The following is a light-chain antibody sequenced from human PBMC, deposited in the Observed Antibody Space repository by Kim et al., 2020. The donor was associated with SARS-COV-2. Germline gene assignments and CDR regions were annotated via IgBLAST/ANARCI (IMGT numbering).Light chain of an antibody. V-gene: IGKV3-11*01. CDR3: QQRTGWPPALT. CDR2: DAA. Sequence: PGEGASLSCRASHSADINLAWYQQTPGQPPRLLIYDAAIRATGVPTRFSGSGSGTDFTLTISSLEAEDFAIYYCQQRTGWPPALTFGGGIKV. J-gene: IGKJ4*01. CDR1: HSADIN.